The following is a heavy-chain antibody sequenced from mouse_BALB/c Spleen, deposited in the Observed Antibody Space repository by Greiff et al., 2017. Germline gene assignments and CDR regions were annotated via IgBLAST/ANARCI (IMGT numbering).Heavy chain of an antibody. CDR3: TREGDGFDY. CDR2: ISSGGSYT. Sequence: EVMLVESGGGLVKPGGSLKLSCAASGFTFSSYTMSWVRQTPEKRLEWVATISSGGSYTYYPDSVKGRFTISRDNAKNTLYLQMSSLKSEDTAMYYCTREGDGFDYWGQGTTLTVSS. CDR1: GFTFSSYT. V-gene: IGHV5-6-4*01. J-gene: IGHJ2*01. D-gene: IGHD3-3*01.